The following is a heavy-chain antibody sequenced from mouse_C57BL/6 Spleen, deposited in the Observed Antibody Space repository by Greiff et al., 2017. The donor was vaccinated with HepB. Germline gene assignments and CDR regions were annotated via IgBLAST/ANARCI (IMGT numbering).Heavy chain of an antibody. CDR2: IYPGNSDT. Sequence: VQLQQSGTVLARPGASVKMSCKTSGYTFTSYWMHWVKQRPGQGLEWIGAIYPGNSDTSYNQKFKGKAKLTAVTSASTAYMELSSLTNEESAVYYCTKSDTTVPDYWGQGTTLTVSS. V-gene: IGHV1-5*01. CDR1: GYTFTSYW. CDR3: TKSDTTVPDY. J-gene: IGHJ2*01. D-gene: IGHD1-1*01.